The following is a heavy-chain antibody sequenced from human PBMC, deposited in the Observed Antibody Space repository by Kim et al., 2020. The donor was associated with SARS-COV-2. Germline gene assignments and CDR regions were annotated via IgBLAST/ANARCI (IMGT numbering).Heavy chain of an antibody. D-gene: IGHD3-10*01. Sequence: GGSLRLSCAASGFTFSSYAMSWVRQAPGKGLEWVSAISGSGGSTYYADSVKGRFTISRDNSKNTLYLQMNSLRAEDTAVYYCAKAHPSGNSYYYGSGRGGMDVWGQGTTVTVSS. J-gene: IGHJ6*02. CDR2: ISGSGGST. CDR1: GFTFSSYA. V-gene: IGHV3-23*01. CDR3: AKAHPSGNSYYYGSGRGGMDV.